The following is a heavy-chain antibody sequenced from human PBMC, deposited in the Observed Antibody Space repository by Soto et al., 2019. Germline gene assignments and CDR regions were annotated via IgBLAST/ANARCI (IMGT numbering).Heavy chain of an antibody. CDR1: GFTFDDYA. CDR3: AKDLNPYMRWFDP. J-gene: IGHJ5*02. D-gene: IGHD3-16*01. CDR2: ISWNSGSI. Sequence: GGSLRLSCAASGFTFDDYAMHWVRQAPGKGLEWVSGISWNSGSIGYADSVKGRFTISRDNAKNSLYLQMNSLRAEDTALYYCAKDLNPYMRWFDPWGQGTLVTVSS. V-gene: IGHV3-9*01.